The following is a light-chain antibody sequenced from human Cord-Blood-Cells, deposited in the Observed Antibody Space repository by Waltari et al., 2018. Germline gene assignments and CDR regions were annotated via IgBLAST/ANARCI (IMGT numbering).Light chain of an antibody. CDR3: QQYYSTPRT. Sequence: DTVTTQYTASVPLALGVRTTINCKSSQSVLYSSNNKNYLAWYQQKPGQPPKLLIYWASTRESGVPDRFSGSGSGTDFTLTISSLQAEDVAVYYCQQYYSTPRTFGQGTKVEIK. J-gene: IGKJ1*01. CDR1: QSVLYSSNNKNY. V-gene: IGKV4-1*01. CDR2: WAS.